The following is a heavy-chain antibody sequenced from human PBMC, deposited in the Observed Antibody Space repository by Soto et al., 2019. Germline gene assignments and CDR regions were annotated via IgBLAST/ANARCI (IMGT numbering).Heavy chain of an antibody. V-gene: IGHV4-34*01. D-gene: IGHD6-6*01. CDR1: GGSFSGYY. J-gene: IGHJ4*02. CDR2: INHSGST. CDR3: ARSLSSSSVYFDY. Sequence: SETLSLTCAVYGGSFSGYYWSWIRQPPGKGLEWIGEINHSGSTNYNPSLKSRVTISVDTSKNQFSLKLSSVTAADTAVYYCARSLSSSSVYFDYWGQGTLVTVSS.